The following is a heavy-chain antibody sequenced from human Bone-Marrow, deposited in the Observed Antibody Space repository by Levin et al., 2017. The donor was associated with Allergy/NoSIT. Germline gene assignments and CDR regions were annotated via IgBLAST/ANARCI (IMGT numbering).Heavy chain of an antibody. CDR2: MNQSGSS. V-gene: IGHV4-34*01. D-gene: IGHD6-19*01. J-gene: IGHJ4*02. CDR3: TRRATKFSSGWYYF. CDR1: GGSFSGYY. Sequence: SETLSLTCAVDGGSFSGYYWTWIRQSPGKGLEWIGEMNQSGSSNYNPSLKSRVTISVDTSKNQFSLKLTSVTAADTAVYYCTRRATKFSSGWYYFWGQGTPVNVS.